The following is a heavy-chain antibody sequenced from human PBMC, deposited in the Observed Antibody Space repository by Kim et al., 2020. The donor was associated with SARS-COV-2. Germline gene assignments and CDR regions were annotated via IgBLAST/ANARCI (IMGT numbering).Heavy chain of an antibody. V-gene: IGHV3-33*05. Sequence: GRSLRLSCAASGFTFSSYGMHWVRQAPGKGLEWVAVISYDGSNKFYADSVKGRFTISRDSSKNTLYLQMNSLRAEDTAVYYCARPDALYDYDPVEAFDIWGQGTMVTVSS. CDR1: GFTFSSYG. CDR3: ARPDALYDYDPVEAFDI. CDR2: ISYDGSNK. J-gene: IGHJ3*02. D-gene: IGHD3-22*01.